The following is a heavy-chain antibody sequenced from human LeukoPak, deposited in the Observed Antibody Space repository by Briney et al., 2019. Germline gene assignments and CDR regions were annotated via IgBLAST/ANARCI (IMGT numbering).Heavy chain of an antibody. V-gene: IGHV3-23*01. D-gene: IGHD6-13*01. Sequence: SGGSLRLSCAASGFTFSSYTMSWVRQAPRKGLEWVSAISGSGGSTYYADSVKGRFTISRDNSKNTPYLQMNSLRAEDTAVYYCANMGYSSSWYKDFDYWGQGTLVTVSS. CDR3: ANMGYSSSWYKDFDY. CDR1: GFTFSSYT. CDR2: ISGSGGST. J-gene: IGHJ4*02.